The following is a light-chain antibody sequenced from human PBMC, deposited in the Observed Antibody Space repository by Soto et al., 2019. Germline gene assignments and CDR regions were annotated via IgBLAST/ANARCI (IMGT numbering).Light chain of an antibody. CDR2: DAS. CDR3: QQRSNSPPWT. V-gene: IGKV3-11*01. Sequence: EIVLTQSPATLSLSPGERATLSCRASQSVSSYLDWYQQKPGQAPRLLIYDASNRATGIPARFSGSGSGTDFTLTMSSLEPEDFAVYYCQQRSNSPPWTFGQGTKVEIK. CDR1: QSVSSY. J-gene: IGKJ1*01.